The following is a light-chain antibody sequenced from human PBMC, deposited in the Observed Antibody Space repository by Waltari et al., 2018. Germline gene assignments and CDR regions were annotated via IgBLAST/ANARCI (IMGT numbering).Light chain of an antibody. J-gene: IGLJ3*02. CDR3: CSYGGASLRV. CDR1: LSDIGSYNP. V-gene: IGLV2-23*02. CDR2: EVN. Sequence: QSALTQPASVSGSPGQSITISCPGTLSDIGSYNPVSWYQQHPGEVPKLIIYEVNKRPSGVSNRFSDSKSGNTASLTISGLQPEDEADYYCCSYGGASLRVFGGGTKVTVL.